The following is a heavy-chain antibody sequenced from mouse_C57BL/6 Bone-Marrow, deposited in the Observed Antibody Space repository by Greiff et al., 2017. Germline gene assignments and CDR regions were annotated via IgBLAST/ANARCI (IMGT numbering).Heavy chain of an antibody. J-gene: IGHJ4*01. CDR2: ISSGGDYI. CDR3: TRTLYYYGSSYDAMDY. CDR1: GFTFSSYA. V-gene: IGHV5-9-1*02. D-gene: IGHD1-1*01. Sequence: EVQLVESGEGLVKPGGSLKLSCAASGFTFSSYAMSWVRQTPEKRLEWVAYISSGGDYIYYADTVKGRFTISRDNARNTLYLQMSSLKSEDTAMYYCTRTLYYYGSSYDAMDYWGQGTSVTVSS.